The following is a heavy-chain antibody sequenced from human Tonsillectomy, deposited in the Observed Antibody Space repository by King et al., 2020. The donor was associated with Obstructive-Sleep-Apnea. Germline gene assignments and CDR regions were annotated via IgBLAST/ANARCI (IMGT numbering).Heavy chain of an antibody. J-gene: IGHJ3*01. CDR2: IYWGDDK. CDR3: AHARRDGYNLAFDF. CDR1: WFSFSTSGTG. V-gene: IGHV2-5*02. D-gene: IGHD5-24*01. Sequence: TLKESGPTLVKPTQTLTLTCTFSWFSFSTSGTGVGWFRQPPGKALEWLTLIYWGDDKRYSPSLKSRLTITKDTSKNQVVLTMTNMDPVDTGTYYCAHARRDGYNLAFDFWGQGTVVTVSS.